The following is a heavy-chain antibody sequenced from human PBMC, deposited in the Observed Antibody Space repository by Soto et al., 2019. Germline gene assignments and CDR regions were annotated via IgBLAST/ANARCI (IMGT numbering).Heavy chain of an antibody. J-gene: IGHJ4*01. CDR2: LNPHSGNT. CDR3: ARGWELPAPTFDY. D-gene: IGHD1-7*01. V-gene: IGHV1-8*01. CDR1: GYTFANYD. Sequence: ASVKVSCNASGYTFANYDINWVRPATGQGLEWMGWLNPHSGNTGYARRLQGRVSMTFNTSTSTAYMGLTSLRSEDTAVYFCARGWELPAPTFDYWG.